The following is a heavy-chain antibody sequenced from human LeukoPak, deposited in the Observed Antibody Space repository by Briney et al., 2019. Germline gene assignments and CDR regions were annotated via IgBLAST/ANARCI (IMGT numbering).Heavy chain of an antibody. V-gene: IGHV1-18*04. CDR1: GYTFTGHF. CDR3: ARDPHAARDYSSGVFDY. D-gene: IGHD4-11*01. J-gene: IGHJ4*02. CDR2: ISAYNGNT. Sequence: ASVKVSCKASGYTFTGHFMHRVRQAPGQGLEWMGWISAYNGNTNYAQKLQGRVTMTTDTSTSTAYMELRSLRSDDTAVYYCARDPHAARDYSSGVFDYWGQGTLVTVSS.